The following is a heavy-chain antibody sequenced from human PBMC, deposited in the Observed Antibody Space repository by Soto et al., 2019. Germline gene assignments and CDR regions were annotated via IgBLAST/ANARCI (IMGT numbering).Heavy chain of an antibody. CDR1: GGAFSSVD. J-gene: IGHJ6*02. CDR2: IIPLFGTT. Sequence: QVQLVQSGAEVKKPGSAVKVSCKASGGAFSSVDISWVRQAPGQGLDWMGGIIPLFGTTNYAEKFQGRGTITADASTSTAFMELSSLTSEDTAVYYCVRGLTEGYYGVEGWGQGTTVIVSS. V-gene: IGHV1-69*01. CDR3: VRGLTEGYYGVEG. D-gene: IGHD2-15*01.